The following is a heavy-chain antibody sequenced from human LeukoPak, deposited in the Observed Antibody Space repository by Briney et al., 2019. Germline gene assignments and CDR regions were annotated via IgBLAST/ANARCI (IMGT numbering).Heavy chain of an antibody. Sequence: ASVKVSCKASGYTFTSYGISWVRQAPGQGLEWMGWISAYNGNTNYAQKLQGRVTMTTDTSTSTAYMELRSLRSDDTAVYYCARDLATVTTGWYYYYGMDVWGQGTTVTVSS. CDR1: GYTFTSYG. CDR3: ARDLATVTTGWYYYYGMDV. J-gene: IGHJ6*02. CDR2: ISAYNGNT. V-gene: IGHV1-18*01. D-gene: IGHD4-17*01.